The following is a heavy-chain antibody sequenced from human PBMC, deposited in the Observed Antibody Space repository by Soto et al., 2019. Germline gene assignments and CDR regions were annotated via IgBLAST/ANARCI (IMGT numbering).Heavy chain of an antibody. CDR2: ISSSSSYI. CDR3: ATWGRTWIQLWLMSR. CDR1: GFTFSSYS. J-gene: IGHJ6*03. Sequence: PGGSLRLSCAASGFTFSSYSMNWVRQAPGKGLEWVSSISSSSSYIYYADSVKGRFTISRDNAKNSLYLQMNSLRAEDTAVYYCATWGRTWIQLWLMSRWGKGTMVTVSS. V-gene: IGHV3-21*01. D-gene: IGHD5-18*01.